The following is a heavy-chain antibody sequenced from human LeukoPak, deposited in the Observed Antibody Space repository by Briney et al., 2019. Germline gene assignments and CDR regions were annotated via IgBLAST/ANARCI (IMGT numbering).Heavy chain of an antibody. J-gene: IGHJ5*02. V-gene: IGHV1-8*01. D-gene: IGHD3-10*01. Sequence: ASVKVSCKASGFTFTNYDINWVRQATGQGLEWIGWMNPRNGNTGYAQKFQGRVTMTRDTSISTAYMELRSLRSEDTAVYYCVRDGEGVAISVNYWFDPWGQGTLVTSPQ. CDR1: GFTFTNYD. CDR3: VRDGEGVAISVNYWFDP. CDR2: MNPRNGNT.